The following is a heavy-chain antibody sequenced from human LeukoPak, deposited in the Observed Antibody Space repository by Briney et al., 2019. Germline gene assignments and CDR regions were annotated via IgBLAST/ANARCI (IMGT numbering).Heavy chain of an antibody. CDR3: ARHLDYHDSSGRGFDY. D-gene: IGHD3-22*01. V-gene: IGHV4-59*08. J-gene: IGHJ4*02. CDR2: IYYSGST. Sequence: SETLSLTCTVSGGSISSYYWSWIRQPPGKGLEWIGYIYYSGSTNYNPSLKSRVTISVHTSKNQVSLKLSSVTAADTAVFYCARHLDYHDSSGRGFDYWGQGTPVTVSS. CDR1: GGSISSYY.